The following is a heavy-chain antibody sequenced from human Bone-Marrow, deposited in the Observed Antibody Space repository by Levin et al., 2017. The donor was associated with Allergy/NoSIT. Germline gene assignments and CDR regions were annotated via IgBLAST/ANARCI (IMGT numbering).Heavy chain of an antibody. D-gene: IGHD2-2*01. J-gene: IGHJ6*02. CDR1: GFTFSSYA. Sequence: GGSLRLSCAASGFTFSSYAMSWVRQAPGKGLEWVSAISGSGGSTYYADSVKGRFTISRDNSKNTLYLQMNSLRAEDTAVYYCANIGRRLGYCSSTSCSYYYDYGMDVWGQGTTVTVSS. CDR2: ISGSGGST. V-gene: IGHV3-23*01. CDR3: ANIGRRLGYCSSTSCSYYYDYGMDV.